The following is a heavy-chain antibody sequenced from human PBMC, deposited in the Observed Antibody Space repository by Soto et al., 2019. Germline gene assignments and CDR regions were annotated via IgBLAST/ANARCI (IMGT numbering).Heavy chain of an antibody. V-gene: IGHV3-53*01. J-gene: IGHJ3*01. CDR3: AREPLWSGPLPLDAFDL. CDR2: FLIGGDT. CDR1: GFVVTDYY. Sequence: PGESLKISCAASGFVVTDYYMSWVRQAPGKGLEWVAVFLIGGDTHYGESVKGRFTISRDNSKNTLYLQMNSLRAEDTAVYYCAREPLWSGPLPLDAFDLWGQGTMVTVSS. D-gene: IGHD3-3*01.